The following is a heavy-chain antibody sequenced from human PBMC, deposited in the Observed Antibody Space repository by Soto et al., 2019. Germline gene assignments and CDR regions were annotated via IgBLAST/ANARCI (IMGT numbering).Heavy chain of an antibody. CDR3: ARVHYYYDSSGYRCDY. J-gene: IGHJ4*02. CDR2: INAGNGNT. Sequence: QVQLVQSGAEVKKPGASVKVSCKASGYTFTSYAMHWVRQAPGQRLEWMGWINAGNGNTKYSQKFQGRGTITRDTSASTAYMELSSLRSEDTAVYYCARVHYYYDSSGYRCDYWGQGTLVTFSS. D-gene: IGHD3-22*01. V-gene: IGHV1-3*01. CDR1: GYTFTSYA.